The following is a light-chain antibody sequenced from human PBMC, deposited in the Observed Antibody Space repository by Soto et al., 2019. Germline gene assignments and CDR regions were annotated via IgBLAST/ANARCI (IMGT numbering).Light chain of an antibody. Sequence: QSVLTQPASVSGSPGQSITISCTGTSSDDGSYNLVSWYQQHPGRAPKLMIYEVNKRPSGVSNRFSGSQSANTASLTISGLQAEDEADYYCCSYAGSSTWVFGGGTKVTVL. J-gene: IGLJ3*02. V-gene: IGLV2-23*02. CDR1: SSDDGSYNL. CDR3: CSYAGSSTWV. CDR2: EVN.